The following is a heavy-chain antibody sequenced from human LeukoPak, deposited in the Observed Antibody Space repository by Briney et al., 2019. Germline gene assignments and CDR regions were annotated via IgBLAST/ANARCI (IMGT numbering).Heavy chain of an antibody. J-gene: IGHJ4*02. V-gene: IGHV4-31*03. CDR1: GGSISSGGYY. CDR3: ARVAAATTNPRFDF. CDR2: IGYTGDT. Sequence: PSETLSLTCTVSGGSISSGGYYWSWIRQHPGKGLEWIGYIGYTGDTYYNPSLRSRATISKDTSKTQFSLRLNSLTAADTAVYYCARVAAATTNPRFDFWGQGTLVTVSS. D-gene: IGHD1-1*01.